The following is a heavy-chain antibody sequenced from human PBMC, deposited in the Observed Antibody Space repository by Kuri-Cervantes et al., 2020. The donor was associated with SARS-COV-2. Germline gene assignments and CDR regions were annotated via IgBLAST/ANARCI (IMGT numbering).Heavy chain of an antibody. J-gene: IGHJ6*03. Sequence: GGSLRLSCAASGFTFSSYGMHWVRQAPGKGLEWVAFIRYDGSNKYYADSVKGRFTISRDNSKNTLYLQMNSLRAGDTAVYYCAKDSIRFLEWLYYMDVWGKGTTVTVSS. CDR1: GFTFSSYG. CDR2: IRYDGSNK. V-gene: IGHV3-30*02. CDR3: AKDSIRFLEWLYYMDV. D-gene: IGHD3-3*01.